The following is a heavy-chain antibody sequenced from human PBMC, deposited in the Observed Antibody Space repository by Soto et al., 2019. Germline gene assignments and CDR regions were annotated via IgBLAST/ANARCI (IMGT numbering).Heavy chain of an antibody. CDR1: GYTFTSYD. J-gene: IGHJ5*02. CDR2: MNPNSGNT. V-gene: IGHV1-8*01. Sequence: QVPLVQSGAEVKKPGASVKVSCKASGYTFTSYDINWVRQATGQGLEWMGWMNPNSGNTGYAQKFQGRVTMTRNTSISTVYMELSSLRSEDTAVYYCARVSSRDYCDYLKDWFDPWGQGTMVTVSS. D-gene: IGHD4-17*01. CDR3: ARVSSRDYCDYLKDWFDP.